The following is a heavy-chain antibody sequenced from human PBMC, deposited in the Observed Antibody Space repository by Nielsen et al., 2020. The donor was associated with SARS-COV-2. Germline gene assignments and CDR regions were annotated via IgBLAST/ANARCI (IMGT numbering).Heavy chain of an antibody. CDR1: AEITISND. CDR3: ARERGGNYADY. V-gene: IGHV1-18*04. CDR2: ISAYNGNT. Sequence: ASSQNTSNASAEITISNDISQVRQAPAQELEWMGWISAYNGNTNYAQKLQGRVTMTTDTNTSTAYVELRNLRTGDTAVYYCARERGGNYADYWGQGTLVTVSS. D-gene: IGHD4-23*01. J-gene: IGHJ4*02.